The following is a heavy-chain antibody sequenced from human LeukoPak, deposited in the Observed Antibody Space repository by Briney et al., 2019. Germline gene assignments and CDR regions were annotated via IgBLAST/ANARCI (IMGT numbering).Heavy chain of an antibody. CDR1: GGSISSSSYY. D-gene: IGHD3-3*01. J-gene: IGHJ3*02. CDR3: ARDRRLRIFGVVETTNDAFDI. V-gene: IGHV4-39*07. CDR2: IYYSGST. Sequence: SETLSLTCTVSGGSISSSSYYWGWIRQPPGKGLEWIGSIYYSGSTNYNPSLKSRVTISVDTSKNQFSLKLSSVTAADTAVYYCARDRRLRIFGVVETTNDAFDIWGQGTMVTVSS.